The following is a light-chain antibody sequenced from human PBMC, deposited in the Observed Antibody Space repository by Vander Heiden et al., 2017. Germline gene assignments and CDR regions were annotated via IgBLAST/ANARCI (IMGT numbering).Light chain of an antibody. CDR2: GAS. J-gene: IGKJ1*01. Sequence: EIVMTQSPATLSVSPGERAALSCRASQSVNSNLAWYQQKPGQAPRLLSDGASTRATGIPARFSGSGSGTEFTLTISSLQSEDFAVYYCQQYNDWPPWTFGQGTKVEFK. CDR1: QSVNSN. CDR3: QQYNDWPPWT. V-gene: IGKV3-15*01.